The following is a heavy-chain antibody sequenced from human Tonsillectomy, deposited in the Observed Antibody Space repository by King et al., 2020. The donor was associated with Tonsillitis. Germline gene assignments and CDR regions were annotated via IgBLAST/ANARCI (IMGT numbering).Heavy chain of an antibody. CDR1: GYTFTNYW. V-gene: IGHV5-51*03. CDR2: IYPGASYT. J-gene: IGHJ3*02. CDR3: ARRGGGSLDGFDI. D-gene: IGHD1-26*01. Sequence: VQLVESGAEVKKAGESLKISCKGSGYTFTNYWIGWVCQMPGKGLEGMGIIYPGASYTRYSPSLPGRVTIPADKAIRTAYLQWSSLKASDTAMYFCARRGGGSLDGFDIWGQGTMVTVSS.